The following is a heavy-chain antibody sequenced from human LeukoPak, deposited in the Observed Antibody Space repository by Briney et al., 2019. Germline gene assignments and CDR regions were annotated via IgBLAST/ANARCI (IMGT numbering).Heavy chain of an antibody. CDR3: ARALHHYCSSTSRRYYYYYYMDV. CDR1: GGSFSGYY. J-gene: IGHJ6*03. V-gene: IGHV4-34*01. CDR2: INHSGST. D-gene: IGHD2-2*01. Sequence: SETLSLTCAVYGGSFSGYYWSWIRQPPGKGLEWIGEINHSGSTNYNPSLKSRVTISVNTSKNQFSLKLSSVTAADTAVYYCARALHHYCSSTSRRYYYYYYMDVWGKGTTVTVSS.